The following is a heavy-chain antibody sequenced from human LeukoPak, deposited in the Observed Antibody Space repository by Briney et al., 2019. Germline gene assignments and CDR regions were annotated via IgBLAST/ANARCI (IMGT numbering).Heavy chain of an antibody. J-gene: IGHJ4*02. V-gene: IGHV1-18*01. CDR2: ISAYNGNT. Sequence: PEASVKVSCKASGYTFTSYGISWVRQAPGQGLEWMGWISAYNGNTNYAQKLQGRVTMTTDTSTSTAYMELRSLRSDDTAVYYCARAYCSGGSCPNFDYWGQGTLVTVSS. CDR3: ARAYCSGGSCPNFDY. D-gene: IGHD2-15*01. CDR1: GYTFTSYG.